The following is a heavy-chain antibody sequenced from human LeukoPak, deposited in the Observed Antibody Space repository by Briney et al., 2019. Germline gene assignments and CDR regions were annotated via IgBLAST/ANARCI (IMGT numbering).Heavy chain of an antibody. V-gene: IGHV4-39*01. D-gene: IGHD3-10*01. Sequence: PSETLSLTCTVSAGSIRSATYSWAWIRQPPGKGLEWIGTISYSGSTYSNPSLKSRVTVSVDTSKNQFSLKLSSVTAADTAVYYCASTGSGSYYSPFDYWGQGTLVTVSS. J-gene: IGHJ4*02. CDR3: ASTGSGSYYSPFDY. CDR1: AGSIRSATYS. CDR2: ISYSGST.